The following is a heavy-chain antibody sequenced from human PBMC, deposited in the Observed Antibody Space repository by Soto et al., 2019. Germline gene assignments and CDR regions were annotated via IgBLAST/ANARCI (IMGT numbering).Heavy chain of an antibody. CDR3: ARRRIVPTTNFDY. Sequence: SETLSLTCTVSGGSISSSSFYWGWIRQPPGKGLEWIGHIFHTGATYYNPTLKSRLRMSVDTSKNQFSLNLSSVTATDTAVYYCARRRIVPTTNFDYWGQGTLVTVSS. CDR1: GGSISSSSFY. D-gene: IGHD1-26*01. V-gene: IGHV4-39*01. CDR2: IFHTGAT. J-gene: IGHJ4*02.